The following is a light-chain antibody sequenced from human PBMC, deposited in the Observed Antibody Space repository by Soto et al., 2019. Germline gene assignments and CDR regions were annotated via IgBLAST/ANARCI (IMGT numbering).Light chain of an antibody. J-gene: IGLJ2*01. Sequence: QSALTQPASVSGSPGQSITISCTGTSSDVGGYNYVSWYQQHPGKAPKLMIYDVSNRPSGVSNRFSGSKSGNTASLTISGLQAEDEADHYCSSYTSSSTLVGFGGGTKLTVL. CDR1: SSDVGGYNY. CDR3: SSYTSSSTLVG. V-gene: IGLV2-14*01. CDR2: DVS.